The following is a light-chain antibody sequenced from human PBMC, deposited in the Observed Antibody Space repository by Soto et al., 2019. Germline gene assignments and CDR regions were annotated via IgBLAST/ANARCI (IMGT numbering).Light chain of an antibody. CDR2: GAS. V-gene: IGKV3D-15*01. CDR1: QSVSNS. CDR3: HHYNNWPPYT. Sequence: EIVMTQSPATLSVSPGERATLSCRASQSVSNSLAWYQQKPGQAPRLLIYGASTRATGIPARFSGSGSATEFTLTISSLPSEDFAVYYCHHYNNWPPYTFGQGTKLEIK. J-gene: IGKJ2*01.